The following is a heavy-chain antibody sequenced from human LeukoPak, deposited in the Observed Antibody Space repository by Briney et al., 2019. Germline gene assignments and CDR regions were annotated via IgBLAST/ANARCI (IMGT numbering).Heavy chain of an antibody. CDR1: GGSISSGGYY. CDR2: IYYSGST. CDR3: ARLSGYYDSSGYLPFDY. Sequence: SETLSLTCTVSGGSISSGGYYWSWIRQPPGKGLEWIGYIYYSGSTYYNPSLKSRVTISVDTSKNQFSLKLSSVTAADTAVYHCARLSGYYDSSGYLPFDYWGQGTLVTVSS. V-gene: IGHV4-31*03. J-gene: IGHJ4*02. D-gene: IGHD3-22*01.